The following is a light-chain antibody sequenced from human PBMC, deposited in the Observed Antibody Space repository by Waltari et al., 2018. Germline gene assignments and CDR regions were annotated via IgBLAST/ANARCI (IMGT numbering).Light chain of an antibody. Sequence: SFELIQPPSVAVSPGQTANITCAGDKMGDIYTYWYQQKPGQSPVAIMYQDTRRPSGIPWRISGSNCGNTSTLTISETQPVDVSDYFCQTWDTITAIFVGGTRLTVL. CDR1: KMGDIY. J-gene: IGLJ2*01. V-gene: IGLV3-1*01. CDR3: QTWDTITAI. CDR2: QDT.